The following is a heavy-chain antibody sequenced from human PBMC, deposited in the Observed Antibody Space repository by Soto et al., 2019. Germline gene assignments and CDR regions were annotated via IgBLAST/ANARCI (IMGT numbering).Heavy chain of an antibody. Sequence: QVQLVESGGGVVQPGRSLRLSCAASGFTFSSYGMHWVRQAPGKGLEWVAVISYDGSNKYYADSVKGRFTISRDNSKNTLYLQMNSLRAEDTVVYYCAEIAVAGMSGAFDIWGQGTMVTVSS. V-gene: IGHV3-30*03. CDR1: GFTFSSYG. CDR3: AEIAVAGMSGAFDI. CDR2: ISYDGSNK. J-gene: IGHJ3*02. D-gene: IGHD6-19*01.